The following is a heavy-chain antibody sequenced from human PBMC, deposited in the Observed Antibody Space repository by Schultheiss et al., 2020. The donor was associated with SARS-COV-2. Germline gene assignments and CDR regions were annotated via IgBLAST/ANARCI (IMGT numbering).Heavy chain of an antibody. CDR2: ISGSGGST. Sequence: GGSLRLSCAASGFTFSNAWMTWVRQAPGKGLEWVSAISGSGGSTYYADSVKGRFTISRDNSKNTLYLQMNSLRAEDTAVYYCAITPRGSGLYGMDVWGQGTTVTVSS. D-gene: IGHD3-10*01. V-gene: IGHV3-23*01. CDR3: AITPRGSGLYGMDV. J-gene: IGHJ6*02. CDR1: GFTFSNAW.